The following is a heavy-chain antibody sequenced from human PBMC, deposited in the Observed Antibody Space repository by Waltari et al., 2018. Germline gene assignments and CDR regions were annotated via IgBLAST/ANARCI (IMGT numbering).Heavy chain of an antibody. V-gene: IGHV1-69*01. J-gene: IGHJ2*01. D-gene: IGHD3-22*01. CDR1: GGTFSDNA. CDR2: IIPVFGTT. CDR3: ARDRVTMVITPLDL. Sequence: QVQLVQSGSEVKRPGSSVKVSCQTSGGTFSDNAISWVRQVPGQGLEWMGGIIPVFGTTNYAQKFQGRVTLTADESTATAYMELSNLRYEDTAIYYWARDRVTMVITPLDLWGRGTLVIVSS.